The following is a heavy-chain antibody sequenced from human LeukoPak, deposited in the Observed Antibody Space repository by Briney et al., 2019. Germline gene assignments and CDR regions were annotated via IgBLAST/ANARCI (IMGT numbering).Heavy chain of an antibody. D-gene: IGHD6-19*01. Sequence: PSETLSLTCTVSGGSISSYYWSWIRQPAGKGLGWIGRIYTSGSTNYNPSLKSRVTMSVDTSKNQFSLKLSSVTAADTAVYYCARQIAVAYRDAFDIWGQGTMVTVSS. V-gene: IGHV4-4*07. CDR1: GGSISSYY. CDR3: ARQIAVAYRDAFDI. J-gene: IGHJ3*02. CDR2: IYTSGST.